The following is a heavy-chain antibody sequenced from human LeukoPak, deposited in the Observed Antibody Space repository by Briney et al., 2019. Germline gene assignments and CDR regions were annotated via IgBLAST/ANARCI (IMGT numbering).Heavy chain of an antibody. CDR1: GGSISSSRYY. CDR3: AKYGSGTY. D-gene: IGHD3-10*01. V-gene: IGHV4-39*01. CDR2: VFYTGTT. J-gene: IGHJ4*02. Sequence: SETLSLTCTVSGGSISSSRYYWAWIRQPPGKGLEWIGSVFYTGTTDYNPSLNSRVTISIDTSKNQFSLNLGSVTAADSAFYYCAKYGSGTYWGQGALVTVSS.